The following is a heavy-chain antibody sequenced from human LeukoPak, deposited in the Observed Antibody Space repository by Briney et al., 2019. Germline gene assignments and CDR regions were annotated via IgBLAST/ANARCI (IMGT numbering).Heavy chain of an antibody. CDR3: ARAVPISSPTTSLPYYFDS. V-gene: IGHV4-31*03. CDR2: IYYSGST. Sequence: PSETLSLTCTVSGGSISSGGYYWSWIRQHPGKGLEWIGYIYYSGSTYYNPSLKSRVTISVDTSQNQFSLKLSSVTAADTAVYSCARAVPISSPTTSLPYYFDSWGQGTLVTVSS. CDR1: GGSISSGGYY. J-gene: IGHJ4*02. D-gene: IGHD5-24*01.